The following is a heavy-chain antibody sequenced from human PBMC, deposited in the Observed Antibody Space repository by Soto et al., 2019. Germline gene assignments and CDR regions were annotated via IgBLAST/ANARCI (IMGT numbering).Heavy chain of an antibody. CDR2: ISGSGGST. Sequence: HPGGSLRLSCAASGFTFSSYAMSWVRQAPGKELEWVSAISGSGGSTYYADSVKGRFTISRDNSKNTLYLQMNSLRAEDTAVYYCARHRLAGAAAGSFDYWGQGTLVTVSS. V-gene: IGHV3-23*01. J-gene: IGHJ4*02. D-gene: IGHD6-13*01. CDR3: ARHRLAGAAAGSFDY. CDR1: GFTFSSYA.